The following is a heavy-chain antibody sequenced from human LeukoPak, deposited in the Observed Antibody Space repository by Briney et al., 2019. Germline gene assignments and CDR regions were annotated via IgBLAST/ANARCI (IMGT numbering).Heavy chain of an antibody. J-gene: IGHJ4*02. Sequence: ASVKVSCKVSGYTLTELSMHWVRQAPGKGLEWMGGFDPEDGETIYAQKFQGRVTMNEDTSTDTAYMELSSLRSEDTAVYYCATVRRYCGGDCTLGYYFDYWGQGTLVTVSS. CDR3: ATVRRYCGGDCTLGYYFDY. V-gene: IGHV1-24*01. CDR2: FDPEDGET. CDR1: GYTLTELS. D-gene: IGHD2-21*02.